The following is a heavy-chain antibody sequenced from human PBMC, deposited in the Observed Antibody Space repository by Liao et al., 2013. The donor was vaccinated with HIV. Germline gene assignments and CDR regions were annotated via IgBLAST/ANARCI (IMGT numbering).Heavy chain of an antibody. J-gene: IGHJ5*02. D-gene: IGHD3-3*01. CDR2: IYHSGSA. CDR3: ARAATDFRSGSSEGAWLDP. CDR1: GASISSGDYY. V-gene: IGHV4-30-4*01. Sequence: QVLLQESGPGLVKPSQTLSLTCIISGASISSGDYYWTWIRQPPGKDLEWIGYIYHSGSAWYNPSLESRVTIFVDKSKNHFSLKLTSVTAADTAVYYCARAATDFRSGSSEGAWLDPWARETWSPSPQ.